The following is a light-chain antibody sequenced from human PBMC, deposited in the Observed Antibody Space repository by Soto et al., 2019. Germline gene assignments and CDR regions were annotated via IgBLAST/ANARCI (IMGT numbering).Light chain of an antibody. V-gene: IGKV3-20*01. Sequence: EIVLTQTPGTLSLSPGERATLSCRASQSVRNSLLAWYQQKPGQPPRLLIYDASTRATATPERFSGSGSGTDFTLTISRLEPEDFAVYYCQQYGRSPFTFGPGTKVDIK. CDR3: QQYGRSPFT. J-gene: IGKJ3*01. CDR2: DAS. CDR1: QSVRNSL.